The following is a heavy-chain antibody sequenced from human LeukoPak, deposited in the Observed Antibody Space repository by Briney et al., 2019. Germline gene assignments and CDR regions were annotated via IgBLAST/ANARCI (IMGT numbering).Heavy chain of an antibody. CDR2: ITGYNANA. V-gene: IGHV1-18*01. CDR1: GYTFTSYG. CDR3: ARELDTAMVTYYFDY. Sequence: ASVKVSCKASGYTFTSYGISWVRQAPGQGLEWMGWITGYNANAKYAQNLQGRVTMTTDTSTSTAYMDLRSLRSDDTAVYYCARELDTAMVTYYFDYWGQGTLVTVSS. D-gene: IGHD5-18*01. J-gene: IGHJ4*02.